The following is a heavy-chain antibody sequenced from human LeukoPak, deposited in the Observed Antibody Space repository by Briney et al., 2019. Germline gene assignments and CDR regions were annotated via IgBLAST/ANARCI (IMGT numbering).Heavy chain of an antibody. CDR1: GFTFSSYS. D-gene: IGHD4-23*01. CDR3: ARPNDYGGIGY. V-gene: IGHV3-21*01. Sequence: GGSLRLSCAASGFTFSSYSRNWVRQAPGKGGEWGSSISSSRSDIYYADSVKGRFPISRDNAKNSLYLQMNSLRAEDTAVYYCARPNDYGGIGYWGQGTLVTVSS. J-gene: IGHJ4*02. CDR2: ISSSRSDI.